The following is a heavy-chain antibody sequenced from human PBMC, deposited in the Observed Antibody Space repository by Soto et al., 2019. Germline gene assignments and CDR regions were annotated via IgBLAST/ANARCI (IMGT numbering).Heavy chain of an antibody. CDR2: IIPIFGTA. J-gene: IGHJ6*02. V-gene: IGHV1-69*12. D-gene: IGHD2-2*01. CDR1: GGTFSSYA. CDR3: ARGFRSGYCISTSCYAAYYYYGMDV. Sequence: QVQLVQSGAEVKKPGSSVKVSCKASGGTFSSYAISWVRQAPGQGLEWMGGIIPIFGTANYAQKFQGRVTITADESTSTAYMELSSLRSEDTAVYYCARGFRSGYCISTSCYAAYYYYGMDVWGQGTTVTVSS.